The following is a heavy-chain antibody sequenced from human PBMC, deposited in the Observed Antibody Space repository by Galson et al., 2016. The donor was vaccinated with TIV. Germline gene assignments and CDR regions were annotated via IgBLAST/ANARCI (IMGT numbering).Heavy chain of an antibody. Sequence: SVKVSCKASGDTLSGYDVHWVRQAPGHGLEWMGWINPGSGGTSYSDNFQGRVTLTRDTSITTVYMDLTSLSYDDTAVYYCTRSDRGSHTGFTYWGQGTLVAVSS. J-gene: IGHJ4*02. V-gene: IGHV1-2*02. CDR2: INPGSGGT. CDR3: TRSDRGSHTGFTY. CDR1: GDTLSGYD. D-gene: IGHD1-26*01.